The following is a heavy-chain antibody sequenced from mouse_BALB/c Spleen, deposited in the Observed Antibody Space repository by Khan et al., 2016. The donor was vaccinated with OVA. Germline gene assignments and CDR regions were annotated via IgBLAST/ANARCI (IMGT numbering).Heavy chain of an antibody. CDR2: ISDGSTYI. CDR3: TRGYYGDPFAY. D-gene: IGHD2-13*01. J-gene: IGHJ3*01. CDR1: GFTFSDYY. V-gene: IGHV5-4*02. Sequence: EVELVESGGGLVKPGGSLKLSCEASGFTFSDYYMYWVRQSPEKRLEWVATISDGSTYIYYLDNVKGRFTISRDNVKNNLYLQMSSLKSEDTAMYYCTRGYYGDPFAYWGQGTLVTVS.